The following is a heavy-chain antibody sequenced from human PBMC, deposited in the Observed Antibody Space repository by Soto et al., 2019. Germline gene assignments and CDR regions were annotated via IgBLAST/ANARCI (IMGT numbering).Heavy chain of an antibody. J-gene: IGHJ4*01. CDR2: TSADDSTK. CDR1: GFIFRSHS. V-gene: IGHV3-30-3*01. Sequence: QVQLRESGGGVVQPGGSLTLSSVTSGFIFRSHSIHWFRQAPGRGLEWVAVTSADDSTKFYAQSVKGRFIVSRDNFKNTIYLQMTSLRPEDTAVYFGAREVVLFYWYFDNWGKGIPVIVSS. D-gene: IGHD2-15*01. CDR3: AREVVLFYWYFDN.